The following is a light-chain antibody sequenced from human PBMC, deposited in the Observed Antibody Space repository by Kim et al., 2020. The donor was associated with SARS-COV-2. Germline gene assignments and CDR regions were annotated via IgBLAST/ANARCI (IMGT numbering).Light chain of an antibody. V-gene: IGKV3-20*01. CDR3: HLYGSSPL. CDR1: QSVSSNY. Sequence: EIVLTQSPGTLSLSPGERVTLSCRASQSVSSNYLAWYQQKPGQAPRLLIYGVSSRATDIPDRFSGSGSGTDFTLTISRLEAEDFAVYYCHLYGSSPLFGPGTKVDIK. J-gene: IGKJ3*01. CDR2: GVS.